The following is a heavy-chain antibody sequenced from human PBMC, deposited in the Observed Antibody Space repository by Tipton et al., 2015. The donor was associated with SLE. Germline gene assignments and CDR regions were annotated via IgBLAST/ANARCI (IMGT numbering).Heavy chain of an antibody. D-gene: IGHD6-13*01. CDR1: GGSISSSSYY. Sequence: TLSLTCTVSGGSISSSSYYWGWIRQPPGKGLEWIGSIYYSGSTYYNPSLKSRVTISVDTSKKQFSLKLSSVTAADTAVYYCARTGYSSSWLYFQHWGQGTLVTVSS. V-gene: IGHV4-39*07. CDR2: IYYSGST. J-gene: IGHJ1*01. CDR3: ARTGYSSSWLYFQH.